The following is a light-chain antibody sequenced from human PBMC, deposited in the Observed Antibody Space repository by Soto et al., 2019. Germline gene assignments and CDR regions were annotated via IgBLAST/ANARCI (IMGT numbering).Light chain of an antibody. Sequence: DIQMTQSPSTLSASVGDRVTITCRASQSITNRLAWYQQKPGKAPKVLIYDASNLEYGVPSRFSGSGFGTEFILTISSLQPDDFATYYCQQYDTYPLTFGQGTRLEIK. V-gene: IGKV1-5*01. CDR1: QSITNR. CDR2: DAS. CDR3: QQYDTYPLT. J-gene: IGKJ5*01.